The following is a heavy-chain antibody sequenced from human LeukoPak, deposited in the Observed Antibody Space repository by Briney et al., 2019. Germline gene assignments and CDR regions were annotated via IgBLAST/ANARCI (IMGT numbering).Heavy chain of an antibody. CDR1: GFTFSSYA. D-gene: IGHD2-2*02. V-gene: IGHV3-23*01. J-gene: IGHJ4*02. CDR2: ISGGGSST. CDR3: AKAILPATILSFNDY. Sequence: GGSLRLSCAASGFTFSSYAMSWVRQAPGKGLEWVSTISGGGSSTYYADSVKGRCTISRDNSKNTLYLQMNSLRAEDTAIYYCAKAILPATILSFNDYWGQGTLVTVSS.